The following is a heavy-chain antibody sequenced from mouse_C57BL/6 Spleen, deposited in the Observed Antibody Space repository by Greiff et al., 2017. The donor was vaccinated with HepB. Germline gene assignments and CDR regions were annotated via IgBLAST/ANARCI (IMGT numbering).Heavy chain of an antibody. CDR3: ARGGLWYPYWYFDV. CDR1: GYSITSGYY. Sequence: DVKLQESGPGLVKPSQSLSLTCSVTGYSITSGYYWNWIRQFPGNKLEWMGYISYDGSNNYNPSLKNRISITRDTSKNQFFLKLNSVTTEDTATYYCARGGLWYPYWYFDVWGTGTTVTVSS. V-gene: IGHV3-6*01. D-gene: IGHD2-1*01. J-gene: IGHJ1*03. CDR2: ISYDGSN.